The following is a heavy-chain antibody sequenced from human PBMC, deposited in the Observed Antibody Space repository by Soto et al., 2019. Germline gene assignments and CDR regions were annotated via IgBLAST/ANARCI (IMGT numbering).Heavy chain of an antibody. D-gene: IGHD1-26*01. V-gene: IGHV3-30*03. CDR3: ARGGATKDDYCDY. CDR1: GFTFSSYG. J-gene: IGHJ4*02. CDR2: ISYDGSNK. Sequence: QVQLVESGGGVVQPGRSLRLSCAASGFTFSSYGMHWVRQAPGKGLEWVAVISYDGSNKYYADSVKGRFTISRDNSKNTLYLQMNSLRAKDTAVYYCARGGATKDDYCDYWCQGNLVTVSA.